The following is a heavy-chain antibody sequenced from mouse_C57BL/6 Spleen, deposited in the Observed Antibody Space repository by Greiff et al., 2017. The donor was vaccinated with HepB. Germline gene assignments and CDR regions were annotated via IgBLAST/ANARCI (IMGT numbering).Heavy chain of an antibody. CDR2: IDPSDSYT. CDR1: GYTFTSYW. Sequence: QVQLQQPGAELVMPGASVKLSCKASGYTFTSYWMHWVKQRPGQGLEWIGGIDPSDSYTNYNQKFKGKSTLTADKSSSTAYMQLSSLTSEDSAVYYCARWSDYGSSYWYFDVWGTGTTVTVSA. D-gene: IGHD1-1*01. J-gene: IGHJ1*03. CDR3: ARWSDYGSSYWYFDV. V-gene: IGHV1-69*01.